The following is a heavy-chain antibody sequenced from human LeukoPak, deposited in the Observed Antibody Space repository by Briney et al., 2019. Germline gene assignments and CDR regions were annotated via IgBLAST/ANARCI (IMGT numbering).Heavy chain of an antibody. J-gene: IGHJ4*02. D-gene: IGHD3-16*02. Sequence: GGSLRLSCAASGFTFSTNSMNWVRQAPGKGLEWVAVIWYDGSNKYYADSVKGRFTISRDNSKNTLYLQMNSLRPEDTAVYYCARSTFGGIIVIGDYWGQGTLVTVS. V-gene: IGHV3-33*08. CDR3: ARSTFGGIIVIGDY. CDR1: GFTFSTNS. CDR2: IWYDGSNK.